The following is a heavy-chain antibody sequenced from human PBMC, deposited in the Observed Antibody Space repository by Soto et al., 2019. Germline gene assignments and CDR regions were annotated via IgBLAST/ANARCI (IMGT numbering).Heavy chain of an antibody. J-gene: IGHJ3*02. Sequence: SETLSLTCIVCGGFSKRYYWSWIRQPPGKGLEWIGFMYYIGTATYNPSLKSRVTMSVDTSKNQFSLNLSSLTAADTAVYYCARHAEMARMPAFDIWGRGTMVTVS. V-gene: IGHV4-59*08. CDR2: MYYIGTA. CDR3: ARHAEMARMPAFDI. D-gene: IGHD2-2*01. CDR1: GGFSKRYY.